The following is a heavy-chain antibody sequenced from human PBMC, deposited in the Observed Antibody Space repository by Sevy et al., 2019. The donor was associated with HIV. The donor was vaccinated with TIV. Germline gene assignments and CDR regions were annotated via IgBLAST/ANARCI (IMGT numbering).Heavy chain of an antibody. CDR3: LSGRDIVVVPAARAYGMDV. Sequence: GGSLRLSCAASGFTFSDYYMSWIRQAPGNGLEWVSYISSSGSTIYYADSVKGRFTISRDNAKNSLYLQMNSLRAEDTAVYYCLSGRDIVVVPAARAYGMDVWGQGTTVTVSS. J-gene: IGHJ6*02. CDR2: ISSSGSTI. V-gene: IGHV3-11*01. CDR1: GFTFSDYY. D-gene: IGHD2-2*01.